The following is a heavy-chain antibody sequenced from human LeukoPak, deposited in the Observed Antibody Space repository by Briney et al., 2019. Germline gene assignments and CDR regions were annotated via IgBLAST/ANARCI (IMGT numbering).Heavy chain of an antibody. J-gene: IGHJ4*02. V-gene: IGHV4-61*01. CDR2: IYYSGST. D-gene: IGHD4-17*01. CDR3: ARDRRISRRATVTTYGFDY. Sequence: PSETLSLTCTVSGGSISSGPYYWSWIRQPPGKGLEWIGYIYYSGSTNYNPSLKSRVTISVDTSKNQFSLKLSSVTAADTAVYYCARDRRISRRATVTTYGFDYWGQGTLVTVSS. CDR1: GGSISSGPYY.